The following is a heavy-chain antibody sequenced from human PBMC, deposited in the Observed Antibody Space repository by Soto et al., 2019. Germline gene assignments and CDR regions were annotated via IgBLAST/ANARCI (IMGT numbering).Heavy chain of an antibody. Sequence: ASVKVSCKASGYTFTSYGIGWGRQAPGQGLEGMGWVSAYNGNTNYAQKLQGRVTMTTDTSTSTAYMELRSLRSDDTAVYYCARDIGSYGRYFDYWGQGTLVTVSS. D-gene: IGHD1-26*01. CDR3: ARDIGSYGRYFDY. V-gene: IGHV1-18*04. CDR2: VSAYNGNT. J-gene: IGHJ4*02. CDR1: GYTFTSYG.